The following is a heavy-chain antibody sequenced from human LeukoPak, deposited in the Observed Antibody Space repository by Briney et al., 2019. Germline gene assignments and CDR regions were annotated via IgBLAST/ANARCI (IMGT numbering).Heavy chain of an antibody. D-gene: IGHD1-26*01. CDR2: IYSGGST. V-gene: IGHV3-66*02. Sequence: GGSLRLSCAASGFTASSNYMSWVRQAPGKGLEWVSVIYSGGSTYYADSVKGRFTISRDNSKNTLYLQMNSLRAEDTAVYYCARGSQTSGSYYCFDYWGQGTLVTVSS. CDR1: GFTASSNY. CDR3: ARGSQTSGSYYCFDY. J-gene: IGHJ4*02.